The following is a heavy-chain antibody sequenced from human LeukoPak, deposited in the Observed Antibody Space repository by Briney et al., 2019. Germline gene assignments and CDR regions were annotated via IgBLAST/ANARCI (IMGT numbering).Heavy chain of an antibody. V-gene: IGHV4-38-2*02. J-gene: IGHJ4*02. CDR2: IYHSGST. CDR1: GYSISSGYY. CDR3: AREVPSGMAAAGLDY. D-gene: IGHD6-13*01. Sequence: SETLSLTCAVSGYSISSGYYWGWIRQPPGKGLEWIGSIYHSGSTYYNPSLKSRVTISVDTSKNQFSLKLSSVTAADTAVYYCAREVPSGMAAAGLDYWGQGTLVTVSS.